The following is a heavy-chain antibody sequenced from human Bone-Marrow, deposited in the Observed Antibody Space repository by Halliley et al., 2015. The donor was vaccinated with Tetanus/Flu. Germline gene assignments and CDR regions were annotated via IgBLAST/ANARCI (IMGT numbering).Heavy chain of an antibody. CDR3: ARGAYWAFDY. Sequence: GPVWVSRIKADGSTTLYADSVKGRFTIPRDNSKNTVYLQMNSLRDEDTAVYFCARGAYWAFDYWGQGAVVTVSS. CDR2: IKADGSTT. D-gene: IGHD2-15*01. V-gene: IGHV3-74*01. J-gene: IGHJ4*02.